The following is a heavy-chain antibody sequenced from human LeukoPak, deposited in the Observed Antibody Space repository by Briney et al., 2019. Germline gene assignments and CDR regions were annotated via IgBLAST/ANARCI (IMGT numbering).Heavy chain of an antibody. CDR2: IYYSGST. D-gene: IGHD6-6*01. J-gene: IGHJ4*02. CDR1: GGSISSYY. CDR3: ARQSSSSSGIDY. V-gene: IGHV4-59*01. Sequence: PSETLSLTCTVSGGSISSYYWSWIRQPPGKGLEWIGYIYYSGSTNYNPSLKSRVTISVDTSKNQFSLKLSSVTAADTAVYYCARQSSSSSGIDYWGQGTLVTVSS.